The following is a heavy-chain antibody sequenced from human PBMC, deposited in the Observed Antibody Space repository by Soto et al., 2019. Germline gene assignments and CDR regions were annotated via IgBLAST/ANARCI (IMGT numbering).Heavy chain of an antibody. V-gene: IGHV1-46*01. CDR3: ARASSYGEFDY. Sequence: GASVKVSCKASGYTFTVYYLHWMRQAPGQGLECMALINPSDGSTTYAQKFQGTVTLSRDTSTSTVFMELNSLRSEDTAVYFCARASSYGEFDYWGQGTLVTVSS. D-gene: IGHD3-10*01. CDR2: INPSDGST. J-gene: IGHJ4*02. CDR1: GYTFTVYY.